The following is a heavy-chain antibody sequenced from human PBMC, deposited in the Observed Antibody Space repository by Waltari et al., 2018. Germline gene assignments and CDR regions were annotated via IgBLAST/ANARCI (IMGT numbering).Heavy chain of an antibody. CDR2: ISYDGSNK. CDR1: GFTFSSYG. Sequence: QVHLVESGGGVVQPGRSLRLSCAASGFTFSSYGMHWVRQAPGKGREWVALISYDGSNKYYAYSVKGRFTISRDNSKNTLYRQMSSLRAEDTAVYYCAKVSGSIRDRRGSPPGDYWGQGTLVTVSS. J-gene: IGHJ4*02. D-gene: IGHD3-10*01. CDR3: AKVSGSIRDRRGSPPGDY. V-gene: IGHV3-30*18.